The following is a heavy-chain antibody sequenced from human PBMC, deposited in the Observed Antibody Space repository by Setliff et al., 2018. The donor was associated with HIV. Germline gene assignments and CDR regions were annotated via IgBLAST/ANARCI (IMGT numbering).Heavy chain of an antibody. V-gene: IGHV3-74*01. D-gene: IGHD2-15*01. CDR2: INNDTTTT. CDR3: ARYGGGNPFYYYYMDV. J-gene: IGHJ6*03. CDR1: GFTFNRYW. Sequence: GESLRLSCAASGFTFNRYWMHWVRQAPGQGLVWVSGINNDTTTTTYADSVKGRFTISRDNSKNTLYLQMNSLRAEDTALYYCARYGGGNPFYYYYMDVWGKGTTVTVSS.